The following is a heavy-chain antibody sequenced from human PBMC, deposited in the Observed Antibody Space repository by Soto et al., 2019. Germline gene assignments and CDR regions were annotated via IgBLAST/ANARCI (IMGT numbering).Heavy chain of an antibody. CDR1: GGTFSSYA. CDR2: IIPIFGTA. D-gene: IGHD1-1*01. V-gene: IGHV1-69*06. Sequence: QVQLVQSGAEVKKPGSSVKVSCTASGGTFSSYAISWVRQAPGQGLEWMGGIIPIFGTANYAQKFQGRVTITADKSTSTAYMELSSLRSEDTAVYYCAKWGNDWGYYYYGMHVWGQGTTVTVSS. CDR3: AKWGNDWGYYYYGMHV. J-gene: IGHJ6*02.